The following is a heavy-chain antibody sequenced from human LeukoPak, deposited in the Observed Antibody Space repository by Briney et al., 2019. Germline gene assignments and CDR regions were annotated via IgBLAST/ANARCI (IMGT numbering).Heavy chain of an antibody. CDR2: MNPNSGNT. D-gene: IGHD6-25*01. CDR3: ARGSSTSLSSIAAVYYGMDV. V-gene: IGHV1-8*01. CDR1: GYTFTSYD. J-gene: IGHJ6*02. Sequence: ASVKVSCKASGYTFTSYDIIWVRQATGQGLEWMGWMNPNSGNTGYAQKFQGRVTMTRNTSISTAYMELSSLRSEDTAVYYCARGSSTSLSSIAAVYYGMDVWGQGTTVTVSS.